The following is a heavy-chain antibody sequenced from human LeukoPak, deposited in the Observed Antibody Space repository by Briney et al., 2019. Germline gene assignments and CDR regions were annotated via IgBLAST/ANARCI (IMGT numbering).Heavy chain of an antibody. CDR2: IYYSGST. J-gene: IGHJ5*02. D-gene: IGHD3-10*01. CDR1: GGSISSSSYY. Sequence: SETPSLTCTVSGGSISSSSYYWGWIRQPPGKGLEWIGNIYYSGSTYYNPSLKSRVTISVDTSKNQFSLKLSSVTAADTAVYFCSRPGIRSWFDPWGQGTLLTVSP. CDR3: SRPGIRSWFDP. V-gene: IGHV4-39*01.